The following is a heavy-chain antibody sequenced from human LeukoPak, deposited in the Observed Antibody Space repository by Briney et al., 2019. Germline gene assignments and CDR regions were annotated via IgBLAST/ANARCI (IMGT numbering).Heavy chain of an antibody. CDR1: GFTFSSYE. J-gene: IGHJ4*02. CDR2: ISSSGSTI. D-gene: IGHD3-9*01. Sequence: GGSLRLSCAASGFTFSSYEMNRVRQAPGKGLEWVSYISSSGSTIYYADSVKGRFTISRDNAKKSLYLQMNSLRAEDTAVYYCARSGATTILYFDYWGQGTLVTVSS. CDR3: ARSGATTILYFDY. V-gene: IGHV3-48*03.